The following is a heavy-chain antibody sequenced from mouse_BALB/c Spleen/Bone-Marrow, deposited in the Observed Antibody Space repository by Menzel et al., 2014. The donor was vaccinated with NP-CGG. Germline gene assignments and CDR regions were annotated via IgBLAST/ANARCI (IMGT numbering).Heavy chain of an antibody. D-gene: IGHD1-1*01. V-gene: IGHV4-1*02. CDR3: ARLNYYGNLFV. Sequence: EVQLQESGGGLVQPGGSLKLSCAASGFDFSRYWMSWVRQAPGKGLDWIGEINPDSSTINYTPSLKDKFIISRDNAKNTLYLKMSKVRSEDTALYYCARLNYYGNLFVWGAGTTVTVSS. J-gene: IGHJ1*01. CDR2: INPDSSTI. CDR1: GFDFSRYW.